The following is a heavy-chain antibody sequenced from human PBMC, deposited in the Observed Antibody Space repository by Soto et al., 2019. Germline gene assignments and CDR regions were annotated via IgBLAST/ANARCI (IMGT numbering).Heavy chain of an antibody. Sequence: HPGGSLRLSCAASGFTFSSYGMHWVRQAPGKGLEWVAVIWYDGSNKYYADSVKGRFTISRDNSKNTLYLQMNSLRAEDTAVYYCARDKGVVTPSYYFDYWGQGTLVTVSS. V-gene: IGHV3-33*01. CDR2: IWYDGSNK. D-gene: IGHD2-21*02. CDR3: ARDKGVVTPSYYFDY. J-gene: IGHJ4*02. CDR1: GFTFSSYG.